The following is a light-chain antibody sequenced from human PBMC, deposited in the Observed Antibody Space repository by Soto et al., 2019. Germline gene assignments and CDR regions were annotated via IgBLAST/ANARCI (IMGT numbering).Light chain of an antibody. CDR1: QSISNY. V-gene: IGKV1-5*01. Sequence: DIQMTRSPSSLSASVGDRVTISCRASQSISNYLNWYQHKPGRAPTLLIYHASTLESGVPSRFSGSGSGTEFTLTISSLQPDDVATYYCQQYNTYLSFGQGTRLEIK. J-gene: IGKJ5*01. CDR3: QQYNTYLS. CDR2: HAS.